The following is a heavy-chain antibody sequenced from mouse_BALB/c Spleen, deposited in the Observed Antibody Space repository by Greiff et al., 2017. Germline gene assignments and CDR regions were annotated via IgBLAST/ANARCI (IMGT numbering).Heavy chain of an antibody. CDR2: RWWHEDK. D-gene: IGHD6-1*01. J-gene: IGHJ4*01. Sequence: QVTLKESGPGISKTAQTLSLTCSFSGFSLSTSGMGVGWIRQPAGKGLEWLADRWWHEDKRYNPALKSRLTISKDTSSNQVFLKIASVDTADTATYYCARLPYLHYAMDYWGHAPSVTVSS. CDR3: ARLPYLHYAMDY. V-gene: IGHV8-12*01. CDR1: GFSLSTSGMG.